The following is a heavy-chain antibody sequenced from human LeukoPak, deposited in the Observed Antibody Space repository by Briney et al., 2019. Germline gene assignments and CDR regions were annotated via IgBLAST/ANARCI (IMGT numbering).Heavy chain of an antibody. CDR1: GYTFTGYY. Sequence: ASVKVSCKASGYTFTGYYMHWVRQAPGQGLEWMGWINPNSGVTNYAQNFQGRVTMTRDTSISTAFMELTSLRLDDTAVYYCARDLLLDSWGQGTLVTVSS. D-gene: IGHD5-18*01. V-gene: IGHV1-2*02. J-gene: IGHJ4*02. CDR3: ARDLLLDS. CDR2: INPNSGVT.